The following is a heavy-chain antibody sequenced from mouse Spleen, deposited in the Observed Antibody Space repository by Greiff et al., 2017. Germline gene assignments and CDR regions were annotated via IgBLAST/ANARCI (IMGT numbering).Heavy chain of an antibody. CDR2: IYPGSGST. V-gene: IGHV1-55*01. J-gene: IGHJ4*01. Sequence: QVQLQQSGAELVKPGASVKMSCKASGYTFTSYWITWVKQRPGQGLEWIGDIYPGSGSTNYNEKFKSKATLTVDTSSSTAYMQLSSLTSEDSAVYYCARSDYSYYSYDGYYAMDYWGQGTSVTVSS. CDR1: GYTFTSYW. D-gene: IGHD2-12*01. CDR3: ARSDYSYYSYDGYYAMDY.